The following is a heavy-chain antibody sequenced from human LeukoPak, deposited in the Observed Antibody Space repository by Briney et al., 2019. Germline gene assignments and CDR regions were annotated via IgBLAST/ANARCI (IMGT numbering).Heavy chain of an antibody. J-gene: IGHJ5*02. CDR1: GGSISSGGYY. CDR2: IYYSGST. D-gene: IGHD4-17*01. Sequence: SSETLSLTCTVSGGSISSGGYYWSWIRQHPGKGLEWIGYIYYSGSTYYNPSLKSRVTISVDTSKNQLSLKLSSVTAADTAAYYCARTTVTTPFDPWGQGTLVTVSS. V-gene: IGHV4-31*03. CDR3: ARTTVTTPFDP.